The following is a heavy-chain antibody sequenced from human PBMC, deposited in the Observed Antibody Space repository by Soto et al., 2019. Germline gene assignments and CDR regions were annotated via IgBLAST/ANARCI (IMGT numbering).Heavy chain of an antibody. CDR1: GGTFSSYA. V-gene: IGHV1-69*12. Sequence: QVQLVQSGAEVKKPGSSVKVSCKASGGTFSSYAISWVRQAPGQGLEWMGGIIPIFGTANYAQKFQGRVTINADESTSTAYMELSSLRSEDTGVYYCAAYCSGGSCYRSGTDYWGQGTLVTVSS. J-gene: IGHJ4*02. CDR3: AAYCSGGSCYRSGTDY. D-gene: IGHD2-15*01. CDR2: IIPIFGTA.